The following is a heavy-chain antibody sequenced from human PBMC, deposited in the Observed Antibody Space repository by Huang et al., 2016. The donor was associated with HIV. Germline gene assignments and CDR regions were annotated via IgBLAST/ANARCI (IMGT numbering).Heavy chain of an antibody. V-gene: IGHV1-18*01. CDR1: GHSFRSFG. Sequence: QVQVVQSGVEVKKPGASVKVSCKFRGHSFRSFGINWMRQAPGQGLEWLGWTSAYHRNESVAPQVRDKIKLNTDMNEATDTSTGFMELRSVRTDDTALYYCAVKVFFVEWNPVLSDFWGQGTMLVVSA. J-gene: IGHJ3*01. D-gene: IGHD3-3*01. CDR3: AVKVFFVEWNPVLSDF. CDR2: TSAYHRNE.